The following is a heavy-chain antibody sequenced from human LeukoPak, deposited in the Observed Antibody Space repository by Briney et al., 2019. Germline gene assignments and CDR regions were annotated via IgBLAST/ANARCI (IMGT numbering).Heavy chain of an antibody. CDR2: ISSSSSYI. CDR3: ARVIAAAAPTYYFDY. D-gene: IGHD6-13*01. V-gene: IGHV3-11*06. Sequence: PGGSLRLSCAASGFTFSDYYMSWIRQAPGKGLEWVSSISSSSSYIYYADSVKGRFTISRDNAKNSLYLQMNSLRAEDTAVYYCARVIAAAAPTYYFDYWGQGTLVTVSS. J-gene: IGHJ4*02. CDR1: GFTFSDYY.